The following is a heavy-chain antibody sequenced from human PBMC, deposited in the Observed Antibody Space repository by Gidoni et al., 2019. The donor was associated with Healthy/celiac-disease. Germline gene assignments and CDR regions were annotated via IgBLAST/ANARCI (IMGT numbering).Heavy chain of an antibody. Sequence: QVQLQQWGAGLLKPSENLSLICAVYGGSFSGYYWSWIRQPPGKGLEWIGEINHSGSTNYNPSLKSRVTISVDTSKNQFSLKLSSVTAADTAVYYCARVGGVVPAALDYWGQGTLVTVSS. CDR1: GGSFSGYY. CDR2: INHSGST. CDR3: ARVGGVVPAALDY. V-gene: IGHV4-34*01. J-gene: IGHJ4*02. D-gene: IGHD2-2*01.